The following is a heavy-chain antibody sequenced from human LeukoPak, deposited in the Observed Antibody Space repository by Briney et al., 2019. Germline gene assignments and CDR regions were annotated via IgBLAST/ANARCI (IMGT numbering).Heavy chain of an antibody. Sequence: GGSLRLSCAASGFTFSSYAMHWFRQAPGKGLEYVSAISSNGGSTYYENSVKGRFTISRDNSKNTLYLQMGSLRAEDMAVYYCARGRYDSSWPYYFDYWGQGTLVTVSS. CDR2: ISSNGGST. V-gene: IGHV3-64*01. J-gene: IGHJ4*02. D-gene: IGHD6-13*01. CDR1: GFTFSSYA. CDR3: ARGRYDSSWPYYFDY.